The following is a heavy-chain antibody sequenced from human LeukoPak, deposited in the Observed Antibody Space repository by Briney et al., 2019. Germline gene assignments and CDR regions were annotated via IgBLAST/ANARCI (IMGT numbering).Heavy chain of an antibody. J-gene: IGHJ4*02. CDR3: AKERQTGDYFTSDY. Sequence: GGSLRLSCAASGFTFSSYTMSWVRQAPGEGLEWLSAINNRGSSTYYAGSVKDRFTISRDNSENTLYLQMNSLTVDDTAVYLWAKERQTGDYFTSDYWGQGTLVTVSS. D-gene: IGHD4-17*01. CDR1: GFTFSSYT. CDR2: INNRGSST. V-gene: IGHV3-23*01.